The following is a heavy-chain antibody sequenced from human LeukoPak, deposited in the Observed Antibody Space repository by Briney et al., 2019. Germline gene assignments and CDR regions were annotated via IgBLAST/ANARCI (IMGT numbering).Heavy chain of an antibody. J-gene: IGHJ4*02. CDR2: IRHDASSQ. Sequence: GGSLRLSCAASGFSFSTYGTHWVRQAPGKGLEWVAFIRHDASSQYYADSVKGRFTISRDSSKDTLYLQMNSLRTEDTAVYFCAKDRLEFYGSARYYFDSWGQGSLVTVSS. CDR1: GFSFSTYG. V-gene: IGHV3-30*02. CDR3: AKDRLEFYGSARYYFDS. D-gene: IGHD3-10*01.